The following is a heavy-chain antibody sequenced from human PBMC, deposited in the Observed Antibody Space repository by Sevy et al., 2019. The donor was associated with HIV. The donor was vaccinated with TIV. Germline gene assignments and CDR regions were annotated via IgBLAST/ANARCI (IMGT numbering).Heavy chain of an antibody. CDR2: IYYSGST. J-gene: IGHJ4*02. CDR3: ARLYSSGWKKNYLFDY. D-gene: IGHD6-19*01. V-gene: IGHV4-39*01. CDR1: GGSISSSSYY. Sequence: SETLSLTCTVSGGSISSSSYYWGWIRQPPGKGLEWIGSIYYSGSTYYNPSLKSQVTISVDTSKNQFSLKLSSVTAADTAVYYCARLYSSGWKKNYLFDYWGQGTLVTVSS.